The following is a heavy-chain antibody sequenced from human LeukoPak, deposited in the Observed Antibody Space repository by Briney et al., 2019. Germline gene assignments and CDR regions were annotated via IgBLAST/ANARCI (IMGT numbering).Heavy chain of an antibody. Sequence: SLKVSCKASVGTFRSYAISWVRQAPGQGLEWMGGIIPIFGTANYAQKSQGRVTTTADESTSTAYMDLSSLRSEDTAVYYCARDWGYIVVVPAASVEAFDIWGQGPMVTVSS. D-gene: IGHD2-2*01. J-gene: IGHJ3*02. CDR2: IIPIFGTA. CDR3: ARDWGYIVVVPAASVEAFDI. V-gene: IGHV1-69*13. CDR1: VGTFRSYA.